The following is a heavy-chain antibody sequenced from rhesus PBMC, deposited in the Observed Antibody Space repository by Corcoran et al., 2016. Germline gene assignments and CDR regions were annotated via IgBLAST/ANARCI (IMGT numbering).Heavy chain of an antibody. CDR2: IGGSSGST. V-gene: IGHV4-127*01. D-gene: IGHD3-16*01. CDR1: GYSISSSYG. Sequence: QVQLQESGPGLLKPSETLSLTCAVSGYSISSSYGWSWIRQPPGKGLEWIGYIGGSSGSTNYTPSLKSRVTISKDTSKNQFSLKLSSVPAADTAVYYCARATYYSGSYYSLFFDYWGQGVLVTVSS. J-gene: IGHJ4*01. CDR3: ARATYYSGSYYSLFFDY.